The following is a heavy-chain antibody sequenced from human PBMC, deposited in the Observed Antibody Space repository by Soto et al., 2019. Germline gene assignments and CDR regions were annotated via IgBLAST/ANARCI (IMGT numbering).Heavy chain of an antibody. CDR2: INHSGST. D-gene: IGHD3-10*01. J-gene: IGHJ6*02. CDR1: VGPFTDYY. V-gene: IGHV4-34*01. Sequence: PSETLYITCSVSVGPFTDYYCTLIRQPPGTGLEWIGEINHSGSTNYNPSLKSRVTISVDTSKNQFSLKLTSVTAADTAVYYCATSGELIYYGMDVWGQGTTVT. CDR3: ATSGELIYYGMDV.